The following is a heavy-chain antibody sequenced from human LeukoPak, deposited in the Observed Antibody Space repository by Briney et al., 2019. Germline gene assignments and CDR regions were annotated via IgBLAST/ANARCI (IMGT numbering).Heavy chain of an antibody. CDR2: IYYSGST. Sequence: PSETLSLTCTVSGGSISSYYWSWIRQPPGKGLEWIGYIYYSGSTNYNPSLKSRVTISVDTSKNQFSLKLSSVTAADTAVYYCASGGVGRGYSYGYDYYYGMDVWGQGTTVIVSS. D-gene: IGHD5-18*01. CDR1: GGSISSYY. J-gene: IGHJ6*02. V-gene: IGHV4-59*01. CDR3: ASGGVGRGYSYGYDYYYGMDV.